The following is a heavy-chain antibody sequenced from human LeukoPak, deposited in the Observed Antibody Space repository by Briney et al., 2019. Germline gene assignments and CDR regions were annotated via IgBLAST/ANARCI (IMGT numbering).Heavy chain of an antibody. CDR2: IKQDGSEK. CDR3: AGSQYQLLYAFDI. CDR1: GFTFSSYW. D-gene: IGHD2-2*01. Sequence: GGSLRLSCAASGFTFSSYWMSWVRQAPGKGLEWVANIKQDGSEKYYVDSVKGRFTISRDNAKNSLYLQMNSLRAEDTAVYYCAGSQYQLLYAFDIWGQGTMVTVSS. J-gene: IGHJ3*02. V-gene: IGHV3-7*01.